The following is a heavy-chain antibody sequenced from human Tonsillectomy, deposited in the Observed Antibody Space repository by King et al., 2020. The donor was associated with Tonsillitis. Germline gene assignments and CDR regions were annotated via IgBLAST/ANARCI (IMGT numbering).Heavy chain of an antibody. CDR2: ISSDGYNI. CDR3: ARAHILTVYWSDAFDI. J-gene: IGHJ3*02. Sequence: QLVQSGGGVVQPGRSLRLSCAASGFTFSSYGIHWVRQAPGKGLEWVAVISSDGYNIYYETSLKGRFTISRDNSKNTVYLQMNSLRAEDTAVYYCARAHILTVYWSDAFDISGQGTMVTVSS. V-gene: IGHV3-33*05. D-gene: IGHD3-9*01. CDR1: GFTFSSYG.